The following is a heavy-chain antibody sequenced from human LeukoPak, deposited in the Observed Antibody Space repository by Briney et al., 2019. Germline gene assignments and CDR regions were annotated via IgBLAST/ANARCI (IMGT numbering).Heavy chain of an antibody. J-gene: IGHJ2*01. D-gene: IGHD2-2*03. CDR1: GGSISSYY. Sequence: PSETLSLTCTVSGGSISSYYWSWIRQPPGKGLEWIGRIYASGSTNYNPSLKSRVTMSVDTSKNQFSLKLSSVTAADAAVYYCARIFGYAKWYFDLWGRGTLVTVPS. V-gene: IGHV4-4*07. CDR2: IYASGST. CDR3: ARIFGYAKWYFDL.